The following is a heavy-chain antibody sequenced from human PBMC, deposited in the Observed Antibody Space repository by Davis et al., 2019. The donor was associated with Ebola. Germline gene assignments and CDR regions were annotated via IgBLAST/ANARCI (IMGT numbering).Heavy chain of an antibody. Sequence: ASVKVSCKTSGYIFTNYGINWVRQAPGQGLEWMGWISGYNGDSNYSQKFQGRVTLTTDTSTSTAYMELRSLKSDDTAVYYCARQRISIFGVAPTFDFWGQGALVTVSS. V-gene: IGHV1-18*04. J-gene: IGHJ4*02. CDR3: ARQRISIFGVAPTFDF. CDR1: GYIFTNYG. D-gene: IGHD3-3*01. CDR2: ISGYNGDS.